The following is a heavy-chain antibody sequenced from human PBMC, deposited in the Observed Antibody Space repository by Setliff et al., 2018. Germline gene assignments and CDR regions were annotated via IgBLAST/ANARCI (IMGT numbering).Heavy chain of an antibody. CDR2: IHYSGST. D-gene: IGHD6-19*01. V-gene: IGHV4-39*07. Sequence: PSETLSLTCTVSGASISRGTYYWGWIRQPPGKGLEWIGSIHYSGSTYYNPSLKSRVTVSVDTSKNQFSLKLNSVTAADTAVYYCVRTDYSDGRYSMDVWGKGTTVTVSS. J-gene: IGHJ6*03. CDR3: VRTDYSDGRYSMDV. CDR1: GASISRGTYY.